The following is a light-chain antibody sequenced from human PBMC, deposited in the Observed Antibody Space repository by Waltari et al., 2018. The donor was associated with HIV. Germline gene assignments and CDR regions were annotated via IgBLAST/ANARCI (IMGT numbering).Light chain of an antibody. Sequence: QSELTQTASVSGTPGQTVTFSCSGGRSNIGSNTVNWYRQFTGAAPKLLIYSNNQRPSGVPDRFSGSKSGTSASLAISGLQSGDEADYYCAAWDDSLHVYLFGPGTKATVL. CDR3: AAWDDSLHVYL. CDR2: SNN. J-gene: IGLJ1*01. CDR1: RSNIGSNT. V-gene: IGLV1-44*01.